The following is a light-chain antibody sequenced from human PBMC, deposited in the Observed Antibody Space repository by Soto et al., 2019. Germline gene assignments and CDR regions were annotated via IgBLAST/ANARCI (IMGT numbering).Light chain of an antibody. CDR1: NIGSKS. Sequence: SYVLTQPPSVSVAPGKTARITCGGNNIGSKSVHWYQQKPGQAPVLVIYYDSDRPSGIPERFSGSNSGNTATLTISRVEAGDEADYYCQVGDSSSDHRVFGGGTKLTVL. V-gene: IGLV3-21*04. J-gene: IGLJ2*01. CDR3: QVGDSSSDHRV. CDR2: YDS.